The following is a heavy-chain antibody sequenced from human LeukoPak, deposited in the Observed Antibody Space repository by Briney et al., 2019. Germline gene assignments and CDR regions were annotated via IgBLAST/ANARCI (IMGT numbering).Heavy chain of an antibody. J-gene: IGHJ5*02. CDR1: GFTFSSYS. CDR2: ISSSSSYI. D-gene: IGHD3-22*01. Sequence: PGGSLRLSCAASGFTFSSYSMNWVRQAPGKGLEWVSSISSSSSYIYYADSVKGRFTISRDNAKNSLYLQMNSLRAEATAVYYCARVSDYYDSSGPNWFDPWGQGTLVTVSS. V-gene: IGHV3-21*01. CDR3: ARVSDYYDSSGPNWFDP.